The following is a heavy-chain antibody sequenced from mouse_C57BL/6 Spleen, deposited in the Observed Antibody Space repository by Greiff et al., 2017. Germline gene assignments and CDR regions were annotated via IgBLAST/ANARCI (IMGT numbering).Heavy chain of an antibody. V-gene: IGHV1-55*01. J-gene: IGHJ2*01. CDR3: ARRGSNYDWFDY. CDR2: IYPGSGST. D-gene: IGHD2-5*01. CDR1: GYTFTSYW. Sequence: QVQLQQPGAELVKPGASVKMSCKASGYTFTSYWITWVKQRPGQGLEWIGDIYPGSGSTNYNEKFKSKATLTVDTSSSTAYMQLSSLTSEDSAVYYCARRGSNYDWFDYWGQGTTLTVSS.